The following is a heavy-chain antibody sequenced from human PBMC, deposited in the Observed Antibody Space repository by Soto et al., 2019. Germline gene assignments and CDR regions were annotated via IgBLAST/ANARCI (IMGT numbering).Heavy chain of an antibody. D-gene: IGHD3-10*01. CDR3: ARLGSGLDV. Sequence: PGESLKISCKGSGYSFTTSWIAWVRLMPGKGLEWMGIIFPADSDTRYSPSFQGQFTISADKPISTAYLHWSSLKASDTAMYYWARLGSGLDVWGQGTTVTVSS. CDR2: IFPADSDT. J-gene: IGHJ6*02. V-gene: IGHV5-51*01. CDR1: GYSFTTSW.